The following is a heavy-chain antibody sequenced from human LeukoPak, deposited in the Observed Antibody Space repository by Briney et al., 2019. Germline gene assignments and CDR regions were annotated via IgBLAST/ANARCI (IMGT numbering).Heavy chain of an antibody. V-gene: IGHV3-21*01. CDR3: ARDPSTYYYDSSGYPYYFDY. CDR1: GFTFSSYS. Sequence: GGSLRLSCAASGFTFSSYSMNWVRQAPGKGLEWVSSISSSSSYIYYADSVKGRFTISRDNAKNSLYLQMNSLRAEDTAVYYCARDPSTYYYDSSGYPYYFDYWGQGTLVTVSS. D-gene: IGHD3-22*01. J-gene: IGHJ4*02. CDR2: ISSSSSYI.